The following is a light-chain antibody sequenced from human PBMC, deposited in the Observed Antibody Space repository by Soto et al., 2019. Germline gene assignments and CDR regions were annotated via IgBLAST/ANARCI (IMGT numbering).Light chain of an antibody. CDR1: SSDVGGYNY. CDR3: SSYTGSSTTVI. Sequence: QSALTQPASVSGSPGQSITISCTGTSSDVGGYNYVSWYQQHPGKAPKLMIYEVTNRPSGVSNRFSGSKSGNVASQTISGLQAEDEADYYCSSYTGSSTTVIFGGGTKLTVL. V-gene: IGLV2-14*01. J-gene: IGLJ2*01. CDR2: EVT.